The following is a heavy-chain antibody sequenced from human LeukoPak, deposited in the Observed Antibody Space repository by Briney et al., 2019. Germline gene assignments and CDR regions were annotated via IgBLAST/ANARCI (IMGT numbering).Heavy chain of an antibody. CDR3: ATGTYYYGSSGYYHFDD. Sequence: PSETLSLTCTVSGGSISSYYWSWIRQPPGKGLEWIGYIYYSGSTSYNPSLKSRVTISVDTSKNQFSLKLSSVTAADTAVYYCATGTYYYGSSGYYHFDDWGQGTLVTVSS. D-gene: IGHD3-22*01. J-gene: IGHJ4*02. V-gene: IGHV4-59*01. CDR1: GGSISSYY. CDR2: IYYSGST.